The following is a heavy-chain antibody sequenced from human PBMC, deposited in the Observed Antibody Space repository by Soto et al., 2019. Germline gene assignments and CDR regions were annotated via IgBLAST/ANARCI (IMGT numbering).Heavy chain of an antibody. D-gene: IGHD3-16*02. CDR2: IIPIFGTA. V-gene: IGHV1-69*13. CDR1: GGTFSSYA. CDR3: AKHRMITLGLVIAYLPLDY. Sequence: SVKFSCKASGGTFSSYAISWVRQAPGQGLEWMGGIIPIFGTADYAQKFQARVTITADDSTSTAYMELSSRRSEDTAVYYCAKHRMITLGLVIAYLPLDYWGQGTLVTVSS. J-gene: IGHJ4*02.